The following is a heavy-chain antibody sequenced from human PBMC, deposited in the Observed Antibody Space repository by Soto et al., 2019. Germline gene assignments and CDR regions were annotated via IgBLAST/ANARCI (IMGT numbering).Heavy chain of an antibody. J-gene: IGHJ4*01. CDR3: AKAYGSGSYSYRLDY. CDR1: AFTFSSYA. CDR2: ISAGGGGT. D-gene: IGHD3-10*01. V-gene: IGHV3-23*01. Sequence: PAGSLRLSCAASAFTFSSYAMSWVRQAPGKGLEWVSTISAGGGGTYYADYVKGRFTISRDNSNKTLYLQMNSLSAEDSAVYYCAKAYGSGSYSYRLDYWGHGTLVTVSS.